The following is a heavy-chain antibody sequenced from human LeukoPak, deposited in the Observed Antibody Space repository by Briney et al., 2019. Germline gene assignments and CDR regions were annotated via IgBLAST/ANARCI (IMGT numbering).Heavy chain of an antibody. V-gene: IGHV4-4*02. CDR2: IYHRGST. Sequence: SETLSLTCAVSGGSISSNNWWGWVRQPPGKGLGWIWVIYHRGSTNYNPPHKSRVTISVDNSKNQFSLKLSSATAPDTAVYYSATTPRGDYGDYNYYYYYGMDVWGQGTTVTVSS. CDR1: GGSISSNNW. D-gene: IGHD4-17*01. J-gene: IGHJ6*02. CDR3: ATTPRGDYGDYNYYYYYGMDV.